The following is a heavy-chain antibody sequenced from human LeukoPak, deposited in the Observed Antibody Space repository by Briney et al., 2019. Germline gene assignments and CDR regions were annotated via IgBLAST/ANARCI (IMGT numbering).Heavy chain of an antibody. CDR1: GGTFSSYA. V-gene: IGHV1-69*13. D-gene: IGHD6-13*01. CDR2: IIPILGTA. Sequence: ASVKVSCKASGGTFSSYAISWVRQAPGQGLEWMGGIIPILGTANYAQKFQGRVTITADESTSTAYMELSSLRSEDTAVYYCARNGDSSSWYHEFDPWGQGTLVTVSS. J-gene: IGHJ5*02. CDR3: ARNGDSSSWYHEFDP.